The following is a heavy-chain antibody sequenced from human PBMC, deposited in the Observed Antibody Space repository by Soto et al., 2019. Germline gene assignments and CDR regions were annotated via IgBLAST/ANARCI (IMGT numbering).Heavy chain of an antibody. V-gene: IGHV1-69*08. D-gene: IGHD4-4*01. CDR2: LIPIIGII. Sequence: QVQLVQSGAAVKKPGSSVKVSCKASGGTFSTYTITWVRQAPGQGLEWMGRLIPIIGIINYAQKFQGRVTISADKFTGTAYMELTGLRSDDTAVYYCAGDPDSHYNDSHASSYPWGQGTLVTVSS. CDR3: AGDPDSHYNDSHASSYP. CDR1: GGTFSTYT. J-gene: IGHJ5*02.